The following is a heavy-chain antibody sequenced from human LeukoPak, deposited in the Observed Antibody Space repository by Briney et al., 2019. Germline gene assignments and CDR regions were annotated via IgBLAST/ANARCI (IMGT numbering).Heavy chain of an antibody. CDR2: INQGGSDK. Sequence: GRSLRLSCGASGFTFSDYSMNWVRQAPGKGLEWVANINQGGSDKYYVDSVKGRFTISRDNANNLLYLQMNSLRGEDTAVYYCTRDRSRAEDDWGQGTLVTVSS. CDR3: TRDRSRAEDD. J-gene: IGHJ4*02. D-gene: IGHD1-14*01. V-gene: IGHV3-7*01. CDR1: GFTFSDYS.